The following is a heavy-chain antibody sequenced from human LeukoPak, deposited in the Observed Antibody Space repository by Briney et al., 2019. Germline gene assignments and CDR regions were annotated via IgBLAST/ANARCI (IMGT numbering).Heavy chain of an antibody. CDR1: GFAFSTYW. V-gene: IGHV3-7*01. Sequence: PGGSLRLSCAGSGFAFSTYWMSWVRQAPGKGLEWVANIKQDGGEMYYVDSVKGRFTISRDNAKNSLYPQMSSLRAEDAAVYYCARLHSGFDYWGQGTLVTVSS. J-gene: IGHJ4*02. CDR3: ARLHSGFDY. CDR2: IKQDGGEM. D-gene: IGHD1-26*01.